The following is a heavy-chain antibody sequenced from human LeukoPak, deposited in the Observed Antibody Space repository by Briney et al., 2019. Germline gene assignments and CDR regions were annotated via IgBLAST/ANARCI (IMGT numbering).Heavy chain of an antibody. D-gene: IGHD3/OR15-3a*01. V-gene: IGHV3-74*01. CDR2: INTNGRTT. CDR1: GFTFTTFW. CDR3: ARDLHGTPDW. J-gene: IGHJ4*02. Sequence: GGSLRLSCAAPGFTFTTFWMNWVRQAPGEGLLWLSLINTNGRTTTYADPVKGRFTISRDNAKNTLYLQMNSLRAEDTAVYYCARDLHGTPDWWGQGTLVTVSS.